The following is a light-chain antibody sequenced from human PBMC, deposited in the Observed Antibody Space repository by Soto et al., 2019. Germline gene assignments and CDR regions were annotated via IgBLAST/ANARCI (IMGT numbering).Light chain of an antibody. CDR1: DSIDRY. Sequence: DIQMTQSPSSLSAFVGDTVTITCRATDSIDRYLNWYQQKPGQAPRVLITAASTLQSGVPSRFSGSGSGTDFTLTINNLQPEDFATYYCQRTYNAPCTFGPGTKVDIK. CDR3: QRTYNAPCT. CDR2: AAS. J-gene: IGKJ3*01. V-gene: IGKV1-39*01.